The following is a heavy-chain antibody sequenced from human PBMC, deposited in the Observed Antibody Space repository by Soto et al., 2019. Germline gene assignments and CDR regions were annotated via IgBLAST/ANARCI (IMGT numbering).Heavy chain of an antibody. Sequence: SETLSLTCTVSGGSISSSSYYWGWIRQPPGKGLEWIGSIYYSGSTYYNPSLKSRVTISVDTSKNQFSLKLSSVTAADTAVYYCARQTPHRPRPHNWFDPWGQGTLVTVSS. CDR2: IYYSGST. J-gene: IGHJ5*02. V-gene: IGHV4-39*01. CDR3: ARQTPHRPRPHNWFDP. CDR1: GGSISSSSYY.